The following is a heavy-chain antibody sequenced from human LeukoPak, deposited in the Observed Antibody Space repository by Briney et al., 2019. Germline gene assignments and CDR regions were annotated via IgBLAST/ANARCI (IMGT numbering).Heavy chain of an antibody. V-gene: IGHV4-59*01. J-gene: IGHJ3*02. Sequence: SETLSLTCSVSGASIRSFYWSWIRQPPGKGLQWIGYISYSGSTKYNPSLKSRATMSADTSKSQSSLRLDSVTAADTAVYFCAQQVVGTSDTFDIWGQGTMVTVSS. CDR1: GASIRSFY. CDR2: ISYSGST. D-gene: IGHD6-13*01. CDR3: AQQVVGTSDTFDI.